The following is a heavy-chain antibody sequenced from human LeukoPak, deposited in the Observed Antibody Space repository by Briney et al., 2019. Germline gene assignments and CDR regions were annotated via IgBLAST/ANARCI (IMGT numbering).Heavy chain of an antibody. CDR1: GFTFSSYS. V-gene: IGHV3-21*01. J-gene: IGHJ4*02. CDR2: ISSSSSYI. CDR3: ARDGPPSYYYDSSGYDY. Sequence: PGGSLRLSCAASGFTFSSYSMNWVRQAPGKGLEWVSSISSSSSYIYYADSVKGRFTISRDNAKNSLYLQMNSLRAEDTAVYYCARDGPPSYYYDSSGYDYWGQGTLVTVSS. D-gene: IGHD3-22*01.